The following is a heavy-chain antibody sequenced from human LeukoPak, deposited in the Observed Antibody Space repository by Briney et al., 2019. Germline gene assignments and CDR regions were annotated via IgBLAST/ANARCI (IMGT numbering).Heavy chain of an antibody. J-gene: IGHJ4*02. V-gene: IGHV4-59*01. D-gene: IGHD3-9*01. CDR1: GGSISSYY. CDR3: ARGPRRYLDY. CDR2: IYYSGST. Sequence: PSETLSLTCTVSGGSISSYYWSWIRQPPGKGLEWIGYIYYSGSTNYNPSLKSRVTISVDTSKNQFSLKLSSATAADTAVYYCARGPRRYLDYWGQGTLVTVSS.